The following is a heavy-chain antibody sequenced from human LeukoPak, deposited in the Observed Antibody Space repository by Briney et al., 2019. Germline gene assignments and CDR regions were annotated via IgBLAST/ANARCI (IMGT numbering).Heavy chain of an antibody. CDR3: ARDLNNRRGFDP. D-gene: IGHD1/OR15-1a*01. CDR2: INPSGGST. J-gene: IGHJ5*02. V-gene: IGHV1-46*01. CDR1: GYTFTSNY. Sequence: ASVKVSCKASGYTFTSNYMHWVRQAPGQGLECMGMINPSGGSTSYAQKFQGRVTMTRDTSTSTVYMELSSLRSEDTAVYYCARDLNNRRGFDPWGQGTLVTVSS.